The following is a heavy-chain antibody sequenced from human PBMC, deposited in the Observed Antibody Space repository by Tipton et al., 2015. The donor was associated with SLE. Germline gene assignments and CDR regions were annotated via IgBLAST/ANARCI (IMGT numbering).Heavy chain of an antibody. V-gene: IGHV1-69*01. CDR3: ARAYCGGDCYSGYYFDY. D-gene: IGHD2-21*02. J-gene: IGHJ4*02. CDR1: GGTFSSYA. CDR2: IIPIFGTA. Sequence: QLVQSGPEVKKPGSSVKVSCKASGGTFSSYAISWVRQAPGQGLEWMGGIIPIFGTANYAQKFQGRVTITADESTSPAYMELSSLRSEDTAVYYCARAYCGGDCYSGYYFDYWGQGTLVTVSS.